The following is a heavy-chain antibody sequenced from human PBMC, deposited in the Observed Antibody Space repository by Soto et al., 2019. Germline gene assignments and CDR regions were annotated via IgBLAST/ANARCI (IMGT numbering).Heavy chain of an antibody. V-gene: IGHV3-48*02. Sequence: EVQLVESGGGLVQPGGSLRLSCAASGFTFSSYGMNWVRQAPGKGLEWISYISSSSSTIYYADSVKGRFNISRDNAKNSLYLQMNSLRDEDTAVYYCARDLRYCSGGSCQGLVNFDYWGQGTLVTVSS. D-gene: IGHD2-15*01. CDR3: ARDLRYCSGGSCQGLVNFDY. CDR2: ISSSSSTI. CDR1: GFTFSSYG. J-gene: IGHJ4*02.